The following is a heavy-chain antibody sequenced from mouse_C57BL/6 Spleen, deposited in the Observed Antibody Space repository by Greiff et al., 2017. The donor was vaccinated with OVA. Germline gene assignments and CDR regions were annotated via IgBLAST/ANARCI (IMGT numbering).Heavy chain of an antibody. CDR3: ARGDYDEEPYAMDY. V-gene: IGHV14-3*01. J-gene: IGHJ4*01. CDR2: IDPANGNT. D-gene: IGHD2-4*01. CDR1: GFNIKNTY. Sequence: EVNVVESVAELVRPGASVKLSCTASGFNIKNTYMHWVKQRPEQGLEWIGRIDPANGNTKYAPKFQGKATITADTSSNTAYLQLSSLTSEDTAIYYCARGDYDEEPYAMDYWGQGTSVTVSS.